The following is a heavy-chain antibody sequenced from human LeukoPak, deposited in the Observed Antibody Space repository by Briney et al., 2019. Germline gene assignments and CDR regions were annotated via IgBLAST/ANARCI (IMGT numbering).Heavy chain of an antibody. V-gene: IGHV3-33*08. Sequence: GGSLRLSCAASGFAFNSYAMSWVRQAPGKGLEWVAVIWYDGSSKDYADSVKGRFTLSRDNSKNTLYLQMNSLTVEDTAVYYCARSQSSSLIDYWGQGTLVTVSS. CDR1: GFAFNSYA. J-gene: IGHJ4*02. D-gene: IGHD6-13*01. CDR3: ARSQSSSLIDY. CDR2: IWYDGSSK.